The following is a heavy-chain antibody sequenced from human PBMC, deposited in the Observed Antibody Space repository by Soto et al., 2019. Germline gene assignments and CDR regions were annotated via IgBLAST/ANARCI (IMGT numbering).Heavy chain of an antibody. CDR3: ARCSTLTRDAFDL. Sequence: PSETLSLTCTVSGGSITNNNYYWSWIRQPPGKGLEWIGYIYYSGSTYYNPSLKSRVTISINTSKHQFSVNLSSVTAADTAVYYCARCSTLTRDAFDLWGQGTMVTVSS. CDR2: IYYSGST. CDR1: GGSITNNNYY. V-gene: IGHV4-30-4*01. D-gene: IGHD4-17*01. J-gene: IGHJ3*01.